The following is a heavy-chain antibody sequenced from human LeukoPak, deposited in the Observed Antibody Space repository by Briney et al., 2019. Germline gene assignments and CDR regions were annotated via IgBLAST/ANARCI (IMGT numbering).Heavy chain of an antibody. CDR2: INPSGGST. CDR1: GYTFTSYY. J-gene: IGHJ4*02. V-gene: IGHV1-46*01. CDR3: ARTGLGGYNYIPDPFDY. D-gene: IGHD5-24*01. Sequence: SVKVSCKASGYTFTSYYMHWVRQAPGQGLEWMGKINPSGGSTSYAQKFQGRVTMTRDTSTSTVYMGLSSLRSEDTAVYYCARTGLGGYNYIPDPFDYWGQGTLVTVSS.